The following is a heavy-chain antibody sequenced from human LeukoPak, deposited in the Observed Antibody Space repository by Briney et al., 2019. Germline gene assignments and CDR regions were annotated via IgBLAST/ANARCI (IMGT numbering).Heavy chain of an antibody. Sequence: PGGSLRLSCVASGFTFSSYAMSWVRQAPGKGLEWVSGISITGGSTYYTDSVKGRFTISRDNSKNTLYLQMNSLRVEDTAVYYCATLSVAAGDWDDDFWGQGTLLTASS. V-gene: IGHV3-23*01. D-gene: IGHD6-13*01. J-gene: IGHJ4*02. CDR3: ATLSVAAGDWDDDF. CDR1: GFTFSSYA. CDR2: ISITGGST.